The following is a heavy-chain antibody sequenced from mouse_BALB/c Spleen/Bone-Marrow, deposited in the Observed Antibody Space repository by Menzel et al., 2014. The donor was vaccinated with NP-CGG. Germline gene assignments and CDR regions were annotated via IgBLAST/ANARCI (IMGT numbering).Heavy chain of an antibody. J-gene: IGHJ4*01. CDR3: VRQGSSGFYAMDY. CDR1: GYTFTSYY. Sequence: VKLVESGPELVKPGASVRISCKASGYTFTSYYIHWVKQRPGQGLEWIGWIYPGNVNTKYNEKFKGKATLTADKSSSTAYRQLSSVPSEVTAVYFCVRQGSSGFYAMDYWGQGTSVTVSS. V-gene: IGHV1S56*01. CDR2: IYPGNVNT. D-gene: IGHD3-1*01.